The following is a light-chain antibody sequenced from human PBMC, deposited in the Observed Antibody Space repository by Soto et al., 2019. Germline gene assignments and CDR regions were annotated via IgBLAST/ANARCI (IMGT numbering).Light chain of an antibody. CDR1: QGIRND. CDR2: AAS. J-gene: IGKJ3*01. CDR3: LHGYNYPFT. Sequence: AIQMAQSPSSLSASVGDRVTITCRASQGIRNDLGWYQQKPGKAPKLLIYAASSLQSGVPSRFSGTGSGTDFTLTITSLPPEDFATYSCLHGYNYPFTFGPGTKVDIK. V-gene: IGKV1-6*01.